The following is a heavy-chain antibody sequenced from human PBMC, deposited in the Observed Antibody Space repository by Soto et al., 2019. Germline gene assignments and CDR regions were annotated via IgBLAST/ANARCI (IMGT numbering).Heavy chain of an antibody. Sequence: QVQLQESGPGLVKPSQTLSLTCTVSGGSISSGDYYWSWIRQPPGKGLEWIGYIYYSGSTYYNPSLKRRVTRSVHTSKNQFSLKLSSVTAADTAVYYCAIVGGFGAPTIDYWGQGTLVTVSS. CDR1: GGSISSGDYY. J-gene: IGHJ4*02. D-gene: IGHD3-10*01. CDR3: AIVGGFGAPTIDY. CDR2: IYYSGST. V-gene: IGHV4-30-4*01.